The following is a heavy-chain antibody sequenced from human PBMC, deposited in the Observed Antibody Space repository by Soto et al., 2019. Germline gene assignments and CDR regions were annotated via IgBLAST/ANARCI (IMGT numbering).Heavy chain of an antibody. CDR1: GGSISSSRYY. D-gene: IGHD2-15*01. CDR3: ATDGSIAGTQYGMDV. J-gene: IGHJ6*02. Sequence: PSETLSLTCTVSGGSISSSRYYWGWIRQPPGKGLEWIGSIYYSGSSYYNPSLKSRVTISVDTSKNQFSLKLSSVTAADTAVYYGATDGSIAGTQYGMDVWGQGTTVTVSS. V-gene: IGHV4-39*02. CDR2: IYYSGSS.